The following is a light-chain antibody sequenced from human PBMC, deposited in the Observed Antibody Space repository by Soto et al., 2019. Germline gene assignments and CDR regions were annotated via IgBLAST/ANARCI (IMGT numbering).Light chain of an antibody. CDR3: QQYGSSFT. Sequence: EIVLTQSPDTLSLSPGERATLSCRASQSVSNNYLAWYRQKPGQAPRLLIYGASSRATGTPDRFSGSGSGTDFTLTSSRLEPEDFAVYYCQQYGSSFTFGPGTKVDIK. V-gene: IGKV3-20*01. CDR1: QSVSNNY. J-gene: IGKJ3*01. CDR2: GAS.